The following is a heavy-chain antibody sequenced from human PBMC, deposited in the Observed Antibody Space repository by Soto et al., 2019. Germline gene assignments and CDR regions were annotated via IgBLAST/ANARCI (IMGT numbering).Heavy chain of an antibody. CDR3: ARQGYYSTKTYPPSRF. V-gene: IGHV4-39*01. J-gene: IGHJ4*02. Sequence: SETLSLTCTVSGGSISSSDYYWGWIRQPPGKGLEWIGSIYYTGNTYYNPSLKSRVTISVDTSRNQFSLKLNSVTAADTAVYYCARQGYYSTKTYPPSRFWGQGTQVTVSS. D-gene: IGHD2-8*01. CDR2: IYYTGNT. CDR1: GGSISSSDYY.